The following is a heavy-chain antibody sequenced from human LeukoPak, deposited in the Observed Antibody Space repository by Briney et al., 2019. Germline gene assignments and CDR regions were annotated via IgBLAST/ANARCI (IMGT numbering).Heavy chain of an antibody. V-gene: IGHV4-34*01. CDR1: GFTFSSYA. Sequence: GSLRLSCAASGFTFSSYAMSWVRQAPGKGLEWIGEINHSGSTNYNPPLKSRVTISVDTSKNQFSLKLSSVTAADTAVYYCAGGVGATNTYYFDYWGQGTLVTVSS. CDR2: INHSGST. J-gene: IGHJ4*02. D-gene: IGHD1-26*01. CDR3: AGGVGATNTYYFDY.